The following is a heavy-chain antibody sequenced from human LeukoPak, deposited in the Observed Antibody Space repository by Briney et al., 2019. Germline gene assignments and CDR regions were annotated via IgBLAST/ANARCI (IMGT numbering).Heavy chain of an antibody. D-gene: IGHD5-12*01. CDR1: GFTFSNAW. CDR3: TTGRRGYSGCDY. V-gene: IGHV3-30*02. CDR2: IRYDGSPK. J-gene: IGHJ4*02. Sequence: PGGSLRLSCAASGFTFSNAWMSWVRQAPGKGLEWVAFIRYDGSPKYYADSVKGRFTISRDNSKNTLYLQMNGLRAEDTALYYCTTGRRGYSGCDYWGQGTLVTVSS.